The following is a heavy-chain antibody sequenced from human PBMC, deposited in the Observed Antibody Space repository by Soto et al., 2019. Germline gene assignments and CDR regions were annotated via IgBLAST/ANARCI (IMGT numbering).Heavy chain of an antibody. CDR3: AREGVGATTSNFDY. CDR1: GGTFSSYA. D-gene: IGHD1-26*01. Sequence: ASVKVSCKASGGTFSSYAISWVRQAPGQGLEWVGGIIPIFGTANYAQKFQGRVTITADESTSTAYMELSSLRSEDTAVYYCAREGVGATTSNFDYWGQGTLVTVSS. V-gene: IGHV1-69*13. CDR2: IIPIFGTA. J-gene: IGHJ4*02.